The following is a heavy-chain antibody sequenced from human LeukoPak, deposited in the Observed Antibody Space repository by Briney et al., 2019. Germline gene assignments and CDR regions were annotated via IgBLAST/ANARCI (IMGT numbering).Heavy chain of an antibody. CDR1: GNTFISYY. V-gene: IGHV1-2*02. J-gene: IGHJ5*02. CDR2: INPNSGGT. Sequence: ASVKVSCKASGNTFISYYMHWVRQAPGQGLEWMGWINPNSGGTNYAQKFQGRVTMTRDTSISTAYMELSRLRSDDTAVYYCARVRSRYSSGYWFDPWGQGTLVTVSS. CDR3: ARVRSRYSSGYWFDP. D-gene: IGHD6-19*01.